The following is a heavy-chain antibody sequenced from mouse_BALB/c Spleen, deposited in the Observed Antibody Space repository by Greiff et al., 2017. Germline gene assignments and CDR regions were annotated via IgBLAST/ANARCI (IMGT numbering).Heavy chain of an antibody. CDR3: TRRGSSGYVEAWFAY. J-gene: IGHJ3*01. CDR2: INPSNGGT. Sequence: QVQLQQPGAELVKPGASVKLSCKASGYTFTSYYMYWVKQRPGQGLEWIGGINPSNGGTNFNEKFKSKATLTVDKSSSTAYMQLSSLTSEDSAVYYCTRRGSSGYVEAWFAYWGQGTLVTVSA. V-gene: IGHV1S81*02. D-gene: IGHD3-1*01. CDR1: GYTFTSYY.